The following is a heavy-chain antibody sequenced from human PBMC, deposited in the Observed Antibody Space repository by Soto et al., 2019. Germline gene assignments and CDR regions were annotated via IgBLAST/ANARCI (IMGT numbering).Heavy chain of an antibody. CDR3: ARLGSASDY. Sequence: PGESLKISCKGPGYSFTNYWIAWVRQMPGKGLEWMGIIFPADSDTRYSPSFQGQVTISADKSVTTAYLQWSSLKASDTAMYYCARLGSASDYWGHGTLVTVSS. D-gene: IGHD6-19*01. CDR2: IFPADSDT. J-gene: IGHJ4*01. V-gene: IGHV5-51*01. CDR1: GYSFTNYW.